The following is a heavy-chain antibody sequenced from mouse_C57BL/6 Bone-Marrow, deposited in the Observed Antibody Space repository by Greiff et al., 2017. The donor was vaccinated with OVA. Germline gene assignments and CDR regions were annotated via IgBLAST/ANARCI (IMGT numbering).Heavy chain of an antibody. CDR2: ISDGGSYT. V-gene: IGHV5-4*01. CDR1: GFTFSSYA. Sequence: DVMLVESGGGLVKPGGSLKLSCAASGFTFSSYAMSWVRQTPEKRLEWVATISDGGSYTYYPDNVKGRFTISRDNAKNNLYLQMSHLKSEDTAMYYCARDQGNYRRYFDVWGTGTTVTVSS. D-gene: IGHD2-14*01. J-gene: IGHJ1*03. CDR3: ARDQGNYRRYFDV.